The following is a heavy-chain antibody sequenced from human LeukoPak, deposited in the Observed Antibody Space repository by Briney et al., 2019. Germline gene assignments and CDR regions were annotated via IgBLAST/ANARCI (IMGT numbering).Heavy chain of an antibody. Sequence: GGSLRLSCAASGFTFSSYRMTWVRQAPGKGLEWVSSISSSSSYIYYADSVKGRFTISRDNAKNSLYLQMNSLRAEDTAVYYCARDLRFLEWLFPYGMDVWGQGTTVTVSS. J-gene: IGHJ6*02. V-gene: IGHV3-21*01. CDR1: GFTFSSYR. CDR2: ISSSSSYI. D-gene: IGHD3-3*01. CDR3: ARDLRFLEWLFPYGMDV.